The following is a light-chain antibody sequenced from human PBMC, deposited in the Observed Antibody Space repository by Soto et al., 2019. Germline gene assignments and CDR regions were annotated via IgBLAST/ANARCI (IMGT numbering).Light chain of an antibody. CDR3: QYWDDYSWT. CDR1: QSITDW. CDR2: KAS. V-gene: IGKV1-5*03. J-gene: IGKJ1*01. Sequence: GDRVTITCRASQSITDWLAWYQQKPRKAPKFLIYKASNLEGGVPSRFSGSGSGTEFTLTISSVQPDDFATYYCQYWDDYSWTFGQGTKVEIK.